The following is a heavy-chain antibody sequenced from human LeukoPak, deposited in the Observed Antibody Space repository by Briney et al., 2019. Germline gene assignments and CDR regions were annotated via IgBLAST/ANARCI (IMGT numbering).Heavy chain of an antibody. D-gene: IGHD6-13*01. CDR2: IRYDGSSK. Sequence: GGSLRLSCAASGFTFSSYGMHWVRQAPGKGLEWVAFIRYDGSSKYYADSVKGRFTISRDNSKNTLYLQMNSLRAEDTAVYYCAKDRVEAAAGSIDYWGQGTLVTVSS. V-gene: IGHV3-30*02. CDR1: GFTFSSYG. CDR3: AKDRVEAAAGSIDY. J-gene: IGHJ4*02.